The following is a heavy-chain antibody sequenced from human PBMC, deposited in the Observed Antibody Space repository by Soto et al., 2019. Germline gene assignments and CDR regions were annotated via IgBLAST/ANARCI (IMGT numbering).Heavy chain of an antibody. V-gene: IGHV4-34*01. J-gene: IGHJ6*03. D-gene: IGHD3-10*01. Sequence: PSETLSLTCPLYGQSVSGYYWSWLRQPPGKGLEWIGEINHSGSTNYNPSLKSRVTISVDTSKNQFSLKLSSVTAADTAVYYCARGGASSNYYYYMDVWGKGTTVTVSS. CDR2: INHSGST. CDR3: ARGGASSNYYYYMDV. CDR1: GQSVSGYY.